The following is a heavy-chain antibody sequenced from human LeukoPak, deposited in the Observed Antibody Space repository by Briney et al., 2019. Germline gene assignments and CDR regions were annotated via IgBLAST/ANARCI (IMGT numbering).Heavy chain of an antibody. Sequence: SVKVSCKSSGGTFSSYAISWVRQAPGQGLEWMGGIIPIFGTANYAQKFQGRVTITADESTSTAYMELSSLRSEDTVVYYCARVSGYCSSTSCSDYYYYYGMDVWGKGTTVTVSS. D-gene: IGHD2-2*01. V-gene: IGHV1-69*13. CDR2: IIPIFGTA. J-gene: IGHJ6*04. CDR1: GGTFSSYA. CDR3: ARVSGYCSSTSCSDYYYYYGMDV.